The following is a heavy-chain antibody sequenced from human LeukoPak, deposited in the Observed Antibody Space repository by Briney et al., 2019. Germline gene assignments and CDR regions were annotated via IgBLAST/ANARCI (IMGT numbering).Heavy chain of an antibody. V-gene: IGHV1-46*01. J-gene: IGHJ4*02. Sequence: ASVKVSCKASGYTFTSYYMHWVRQAPGQGLEWMGMFNPSGGGTTYAQKFQGRVTMTRDTSTSTVYMELSSLRSEDTAAYYCARGRFVLDYYRFDYWGQGTLVTVSS. CDR3: ARGRFVLDYYRFDY. CDR1: GYTFTSYY. D-gene: IGHD3-22*01. CDR2: FNPSGGGT.